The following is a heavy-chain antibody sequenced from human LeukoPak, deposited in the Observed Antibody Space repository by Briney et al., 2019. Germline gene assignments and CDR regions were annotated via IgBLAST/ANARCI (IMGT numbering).Heavy chain of an antibody. V-gene: IGHV3-9*01. CDR3: AKDGRIATRRYYYYYYYMDV. J-gene: IGHJ6*03. CDR2: ISWNSGSI. D-gene: IGHD6-6*01. Sequence: GGSLRFSCAASGFTFDDYAMHWVRQAPGKGLEWVSGISWNSGSIGYADSVKGRFTISRDNAKNSLYLQMNSLRAEDTALYYCAKDGRIATRRYYYYYYYMDVWGKGTTVTVSS. CDR1: GFTFDDYA.